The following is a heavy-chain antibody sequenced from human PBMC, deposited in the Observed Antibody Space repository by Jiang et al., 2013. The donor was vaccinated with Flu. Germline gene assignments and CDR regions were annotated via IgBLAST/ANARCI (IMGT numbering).Heavy chain of an antibody. CDR3: ATTSLHGSGSYPQRFDY. D-gene: IGHD3-10*01. Sequence: GLVKPSETLSLTCTVSGGSISSSSYYWGWIRQPPGKGLEWIGSIYYSGSTYYNPSLKSRVTISVDTSKNQFSLKLSSVTAADTAVYYCATTSLHGSGSYPQRFDYWGQGTLVTVSS. J-gene: IGHJ4*02. CDR1: GGSISSSSYY. V-gene: IGHV4-39*01. CDR2: IYYSGST.